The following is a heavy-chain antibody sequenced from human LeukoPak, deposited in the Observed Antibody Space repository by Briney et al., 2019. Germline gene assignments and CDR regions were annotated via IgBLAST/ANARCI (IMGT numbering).Heavy chain of an antibody. V-gene: IGHV1-2*02. J-gene: IGHJ4*02. CDR1: GYTFTGYY. CDR3: ARENNSGWYRKAAFDY. D-gene: IGHD6-19*01. CDR2: VNPNGGGT. Sequence: ASVKVSCKASGYTFTGYYMHWVRQAPGQGLEWMGWVNPNGGGTNYAQKFQGRVTLTRDTSINTAYMDVSRLESDDTAVYCCARENNSGWYRKAAFDYWGQGTLVTVTS.